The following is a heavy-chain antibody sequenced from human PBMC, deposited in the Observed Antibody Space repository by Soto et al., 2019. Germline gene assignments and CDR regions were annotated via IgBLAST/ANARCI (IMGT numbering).Heavy chain of an antibody. V-gene: IGHV4-59*01. CDR3: AESEDVDDGFDY. CDR2: ISDSGST. Sequence: QVRLQESGPGLVKPSETLSLTCTVSGGSISDYYWSWIRQSPGKGLEWIGYISDSGSTNHNPSLRSRGTISADTSKNQFSLKLNSVTAADTAVYYCAESEDVDDGFDYWGQGTLVTVSS. CDR1: GGSISDYY. J-gene: IGHJ4*02. D-gene: IGHD3-3*01.